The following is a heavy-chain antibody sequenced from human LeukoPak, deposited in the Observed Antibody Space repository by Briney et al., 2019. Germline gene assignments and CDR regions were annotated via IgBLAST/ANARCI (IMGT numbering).Heavy chain of an antibody. CDR1: GGSISSGGYY. V-gene: IGHV4-30-2*01. CDR3: ARVWELPYFDY. CDR2: IYHSGST. D-gene: IGHD1-26*01. J-gene: IGHJ4*02. Sequence: SQTLSLTCTVSGGSISSGGYYWSWIRQPPGKGLEWIGYIYHSGSTYYNPSLKSRVTISVDRSKNQFSLKLSSVTAADTAVYYCARVWELPYFDYWGPGTLVTVSS.